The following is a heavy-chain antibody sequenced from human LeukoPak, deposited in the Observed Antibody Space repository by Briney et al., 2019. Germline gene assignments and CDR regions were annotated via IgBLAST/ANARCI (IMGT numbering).Heavy chain of an antibody. V-gene: IGHV3-30*03. CDR2: VSSDGSIK. J-gene: IGHJ4*02. CDR1: GFTFSSYG. Sequence: GGSLRLSSVASGFTFSSYGIHWVRQAPGKGLEWVAVVSSDGSIKYNADSVKGRFTISRDTSKNTVYLQMNSLGAEDTAFYYCARGYSSSWLGYFDYWGQGTLVTVSS. D-gene: IGHD6-13*01. CDR3: ARGYSSSWLGYFDY.